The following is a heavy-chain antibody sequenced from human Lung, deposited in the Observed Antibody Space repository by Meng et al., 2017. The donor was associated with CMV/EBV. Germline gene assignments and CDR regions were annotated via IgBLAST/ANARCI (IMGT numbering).Heavy chain of an antibody. CDR1: AGSFGSFY. J-gene: IGHJ6*02. CDR2: TNPSGSA. CDR3: ASSLSGDLGEAYYYYALDV. Sequence: PETLSLXCAVSAGSFGSFYWSWIRQPPGKGLEWIGATNPSGSANYNPSLKRRVTIAADTSKRQFSLRLTSVTAADTAVYYCASSLSGDLGEAYYYYALDVWGQGNXVNGAS. V-gene: IGHV4-34*01. D-gene: IGHD7-27*01.